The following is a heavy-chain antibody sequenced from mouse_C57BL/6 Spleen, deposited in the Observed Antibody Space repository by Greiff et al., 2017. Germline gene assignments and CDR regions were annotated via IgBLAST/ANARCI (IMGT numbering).Heavy chain of an antibody. CDR1: GYTFTDYY. CDR3: ARWTVVYFDY. V-gene: IGHV1-26*01. D-gene: IGHD1-1*01. J-gene: IGHJ2*01. CDR2: INPNNGGT. Sequence: EVQLQQSGPELVKPGASVKISCKASGYTFTDYYMNWVKQSHGKSLEWIGDINPNNGGTSYNQKFKGKATLTVDKSSSTAYMELRSLTSEDSAVYYCARWTVVYFDYWGQGTTLTVSS.